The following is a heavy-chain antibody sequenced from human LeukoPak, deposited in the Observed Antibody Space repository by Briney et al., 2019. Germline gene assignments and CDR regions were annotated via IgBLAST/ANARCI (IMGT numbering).Heavy chain of an antibody. Sequence: GGSLRLSCAASGITFSSYSMNWVRQAPGKGLEWVSSISSSSSYIYYADSVKGRFTISRHNAKNSLFLQMDSLRAEDTAVYYCARTEWLRSGYYFDYWGQGTLVTVSS. J-gene: IGHJ4*02. CDR3: ARTEWLRSGYYFDY. CDR2: ISSSSSYI. V-gene: IGHV3-21*01. CDR1: GITFSSYS. D-gene: IGHD5-12*01.